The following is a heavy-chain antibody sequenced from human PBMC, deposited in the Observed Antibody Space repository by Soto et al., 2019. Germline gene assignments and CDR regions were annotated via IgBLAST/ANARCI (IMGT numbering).Heavy chain of an antibody. V-gene: IGHV3-48*03. CDR2: ISSSGSTI. CDR1: GFTFSSYE. J-gene: IGHJ6*02. D-gene: IGHD3-3*01. CDR3: ARDTIFGVVIIFGGMDV. Sequence: PGGSLRLSCAASGFTFSSYEMNWFRQAPGKGLEWVSYISSSGSTIYYADSVKGRFTISRDNAKNSLYLQMNSLRAEDTAVYYCARDTIFGVVIIFGGMDVWGQGTTVTVSS.